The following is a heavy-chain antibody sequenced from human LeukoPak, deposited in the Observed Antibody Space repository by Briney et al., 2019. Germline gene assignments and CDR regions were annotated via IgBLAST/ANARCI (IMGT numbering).Heavy chain of an antibody. CDR1: GYTFTSYG. CDR2: ISAYNGNT. V-gene: IGHV1-18*01. D-gene: IGHD2-15*01. J-gene: IGHJ4*02. CDR3: ARPDAPHGYCSGGSCYLY. Sequence: GASVKVSCKASGYTFTSYGVSWVRQAPGQGLEWMGWISAYNGNTNYSQNLQGSVTTTIDTSTNTAYMELRSLRSDDTAVYYCARPDAPHGYCSGGSCYLYWGQGTLVTVSS.